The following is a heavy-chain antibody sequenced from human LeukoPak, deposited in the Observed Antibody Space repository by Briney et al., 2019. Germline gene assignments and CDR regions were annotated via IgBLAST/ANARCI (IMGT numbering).Heavy chain of an antibody. J-gene: IGHJ4*02. D-gene: IGHD6-13*01. Sequence: PSETLSLTCTVSGGSVSSGSYYWSWIRQPPGKGLEWIGYIYYSGSTNYNPSLKSRVTIPVDTSKNQFSLKLSSVTAADTAVYYCASLYSSSWYRYFDYWGQGTLVTVSS. CDR2: IYYSGST. CDR1: GGSVSSGSYY. CDR3: ASLYSSSWYRYFDY. V-gene: IGHV4-61*01.